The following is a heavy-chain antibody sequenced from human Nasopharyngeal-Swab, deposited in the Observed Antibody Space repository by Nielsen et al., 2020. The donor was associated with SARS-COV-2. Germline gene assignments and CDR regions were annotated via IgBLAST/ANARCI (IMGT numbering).Heavy chain of an antibody. CDR1: GGSISSYY. V-gene: IGHV4-59*01. Sequence: SETLSLTCTVSGGSISSYYWSWIRQPPGKGLEWIGYIYYSGSTNYNPSLKSRVTISVDTSKNQFSLKLSSVTAADTAVYYCARLYCTNGVCYGAFDYWSQGTTVTVSS. CDR3: ARLYCTNGVCYGAFDY. D-gene: IGHD2-8*01. J-gene: IGHJ4*02. CDR2: IYYSGST.